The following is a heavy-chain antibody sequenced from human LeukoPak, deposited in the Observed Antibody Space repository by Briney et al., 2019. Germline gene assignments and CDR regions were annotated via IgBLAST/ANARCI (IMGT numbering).Heavy chain of an antibody. CDR3: ARGYLYFDY. J-gene: IGHJ4*02. D-gene: IGHD1-26*01. V-gene: IGHV4-59*01. Sequence: SETLSLTCTVSGGSISSYYWSWIRQPPGKGLEWIGYIYYSGSTNYNPSLKSRVTISVDTSKNQFSLKLSSETAADTAVYYCARGYLYFDYWGQGTLVTVSS. CDR1: GGSISSYY. CDR2: IYYSGST.